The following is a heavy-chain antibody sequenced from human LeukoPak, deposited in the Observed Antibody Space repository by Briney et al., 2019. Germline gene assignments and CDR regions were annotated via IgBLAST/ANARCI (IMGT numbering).Heavy chain of an antibody. Sequence: SETLSLTCTVSGGSVSSESYHWSWVRQPPGKGLEWIAYIFNSGSSNYNPSLKSRVTISVDTSKNQFSLKLNYVSDADRAQYNXARGVGGVREGFDIWGQGTMVTVSS. J-gene: IGHJ3*02. D-gene: IGHD3-16*01. CDR1: GGSVSSESYH. CDR3: ARGVGGVREGFDI. V-gene: IGHV4-61*01. CDR2: IFNSGSS.